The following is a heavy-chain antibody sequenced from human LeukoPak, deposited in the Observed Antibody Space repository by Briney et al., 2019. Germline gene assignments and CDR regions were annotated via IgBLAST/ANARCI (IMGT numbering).Heavy chain of an antibody. D-gene: IGHD1-26*01. Sequence: SETLSHTCTVSGGSISSYYWSWIRQPAGKGLEWIGRIYTSGSTNYNPSLKSRVTMSVDTSKNQFSLKLSSVTAADTAMYYCAKSGGYGLIDYWGQGTLVTVSA. J-gene: IGHJ4*02. CDR2: IYTSGST. CDR1: GGSISSYY. V-gene: IGHV4-4*07. CDR3: AKSGGYGLIDY.